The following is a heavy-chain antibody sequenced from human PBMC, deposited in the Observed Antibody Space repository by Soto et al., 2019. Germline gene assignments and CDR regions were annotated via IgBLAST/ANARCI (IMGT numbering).Heavy chain of an antibody. CDR2: IIPIFGTA. Sequence: QVQLVQSGAEVKKPGSSVTVSCKASGGTFSSYAISWVRQAPGQGLEWMGGIIPIFGTANYAQKFQGRVTITADKSTSTAYMELSSLRSEDTAVYYCARQRRPEPAAISYYYYYGMDVWGQGTTVTVSS. CDR1: GGTFSSYA. V-gene: IGHV1-69*06. CDR3: ARQRRPEPAAISYYYYYGMDV. D-gene: IGHD2-2*01. J-gene: IGHJ6*02.